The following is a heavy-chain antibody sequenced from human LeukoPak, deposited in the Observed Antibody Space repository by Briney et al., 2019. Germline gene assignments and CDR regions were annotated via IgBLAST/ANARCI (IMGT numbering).Heavy chain of an antibody. CDR3: GRDCTGVSFYPLSDAYDM. J-gene: IGHJ3*02. D-gene: IGHD2-8*02. CDR2: VYYGGTT. Sequence: SETLSLTCTVSGGSVSSYYWSGVRQPPGQGLEWIGYVYYGGTTSYSPSLKSRVTMSIDRSKNQFSLTLFSVTAADTAIYYCGRDCTGVSFYPLSDAYDMWGQGTKVTVSS. V-gene: IGHV4-59*02. CDR1: GGSVSSYY.